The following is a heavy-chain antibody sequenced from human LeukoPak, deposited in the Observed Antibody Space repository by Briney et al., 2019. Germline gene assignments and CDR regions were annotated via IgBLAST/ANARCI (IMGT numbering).Heavy chain of an antibody. J-gene: IGHJ5*02. D-gene: IGHD2-15*01. V-gene: IGHV4-61*01. CDR3: ARDVAPNWFDP. Sequence: SETLSLTCTVSGGSISSSSYYWGWIRQPPGKGLEWIGYIYYSGSTNYNPSLKSRVTISVDTSKNQFSLKLSSVTAADTAVYYCARDVAPNWFDPWGQGTLVTVSS. CDR2: IYYSGST. CDR1: GGSISSSSYY.